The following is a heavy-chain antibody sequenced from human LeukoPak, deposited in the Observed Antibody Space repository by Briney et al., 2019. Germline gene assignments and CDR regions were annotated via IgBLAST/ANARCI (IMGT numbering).Heavy chain of an antibody. Sequence: SETLSLTRAVSGGSISSGGYSWSWIRQPPGKGLEWIGYIYHSGSTYYNPSLKSRVTISVDRSKNQFSLKLSSVTAADTAVYYCARATGIQSFDYWGQGTLVTVSS. CDR3: ARATGIQSFDY. CDR2: IYHSGST. V-gene: IGHV4-30-2*01. D-gene: IGHD3-10*01. CDR1: GGSISSGGYS. J-gene: IGHJ4*02.